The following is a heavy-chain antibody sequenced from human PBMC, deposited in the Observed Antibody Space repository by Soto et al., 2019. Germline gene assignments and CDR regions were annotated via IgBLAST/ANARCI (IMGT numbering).Heavy chain of an antibody. V-gene: IGHV4-4*02. J-gene: IGHJ6*02. CDR2: ISHSGST. D-gene: IGHD3-9*01. Sequence: PSETLSLTCAVSGGSITSSNWWSWVRQPPGKGLEWLGQISHSGSTDYNPSLKSRVSISVDKSKNRLSLKLSSVTAADTALYYCARGHFDQDYYYYYGMDVWGQGTTVTVSS. CDR3: ARGHFDQDYYYYYGMDV. CDR1: GGSITSSNW.